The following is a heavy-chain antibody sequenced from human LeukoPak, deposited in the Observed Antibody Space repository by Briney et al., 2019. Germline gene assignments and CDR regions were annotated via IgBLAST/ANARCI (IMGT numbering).Heavy chain of an antibody. V-gene: IGHV3-23*01. D-gene: IGHD2-15*01. CDR2: MSSSDDGR. CDR3: AKAPVTSCRGAFCYPFDY. Sequence: PGGSLRLSCAASGFTFSSYAMSWVRQAPGKGLEWVSAMSSSDDGRYYAASVRGRFTTSRDTSRSTLYLQMNSLRAEDAAVYYCAKAPVTSCRGAFCYPFDYWGQGTLVTDSS. J-gene: IGHJ4*02. CDR1: GFTFSSYA.